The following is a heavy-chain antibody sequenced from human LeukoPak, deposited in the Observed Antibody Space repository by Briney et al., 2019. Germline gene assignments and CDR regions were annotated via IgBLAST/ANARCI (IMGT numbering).Heavy chain of an antibody. J-gene: IGHJ4*02. CDR3: ARCPLGGNPRIYYFDY. V-gene: IGHV4-34*01. CDR2: INHSGST. Sequence: MPSETLSLTCAVYGVSFSGYYWGWLRQPPGKGLEWIGEINHSGSTNYNPSLKSRVTISVDTSKNQISLKLSSVTAADTAVYYCARCPLGGNPRIYYFDYWGQGALVTVSS. D-gene: IGHD4-23*01. CDR1: GVSFSGYY.